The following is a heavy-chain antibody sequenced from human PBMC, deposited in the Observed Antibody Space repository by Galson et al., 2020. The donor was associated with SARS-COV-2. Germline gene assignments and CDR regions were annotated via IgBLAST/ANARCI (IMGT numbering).Heavy chain of an antibody. CDR3: ARDRFSSDSYQTGDY. J-gene: IGHJ4*02. CDR1: GFTLSSYV. D-gene: IGHD6-13*01. Sequence: GESLKISCAASGFTLSSYVMTWVRQAPGKGLEWVSTIGASGDSTFYAGSVKGRFTISRDTSKNTLYLQMSSLTAGDTAIYYCARDRFSSDSYQTGDYWGQGTLVTVSS. V-gene: IGHV3-23*01. CDR2: IGASGDST.